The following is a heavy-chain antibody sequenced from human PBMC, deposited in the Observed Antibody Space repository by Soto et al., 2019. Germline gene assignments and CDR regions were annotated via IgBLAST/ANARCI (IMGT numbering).Heavy chain of an antibody. CDR2: LSSDGFGA. CDR3: ARDLGGLDY. CDR1: GFSLSPYW. V-gene: IGHV3-74*03. J-gene: IGHJ4*02. Sequence: EVHLEESGGGLVQPGGSLRLSCAASGFSLSPYWMHWVRQVPGRGLEWVARLSSDGFGAAYADSVKGRFFISRDIARNTLSLQINSLRADDKAVYYCARDLGGLDYWGRGTSFTVSS. D-gene: IGHD3-16*01.